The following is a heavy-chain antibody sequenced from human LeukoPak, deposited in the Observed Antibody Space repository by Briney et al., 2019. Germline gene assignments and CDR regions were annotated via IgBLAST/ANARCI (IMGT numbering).Heavy chain of an antibody. Sequence: ASVKVSCKASGFTFTSSAVQWVRQARGQRLEWIGWIVVGSGNTNYAQKFQERVTITRDMSTSTAYMELSSLRSEDTAVYYCAADGGYSSGWQGGYYFDYWGQGTLVTVSS. CDR2: IVVGSGNT. D-gene: IGHD6-19*01. CDR3: AADGGYSSGWQGGYYFDY. V-gene: IGHV1-58*01. J-gene: IGHJ4*02. CDR1: GFTFTSSA.